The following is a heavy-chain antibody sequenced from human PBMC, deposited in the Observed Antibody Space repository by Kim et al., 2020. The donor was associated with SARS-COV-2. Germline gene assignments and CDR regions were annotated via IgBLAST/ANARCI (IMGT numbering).Heavy chain of an antibody. V-gene: IGHV3-23*01. Sequence: GGSLRLSCAASGFTFSSYAMSWVRQAPGKGLEWVSAISGSGGSTYYADSVKGRFTISRDNSKNTLYLQMNSLRAEDTAVYYCAKRFGSSGYYYPIDPWGQGSLVTVSS. CDR3: AKRFGSSGYYYPIDP. J-gene: IGHJ5*02. CDR2: ISGSGGST. CDR1: GFTFSSYA. D-gene: IGHD3-22*01.